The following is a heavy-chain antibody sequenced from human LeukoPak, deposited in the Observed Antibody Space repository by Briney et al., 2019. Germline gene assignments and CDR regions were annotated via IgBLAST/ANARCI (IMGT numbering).Heavy chain of an antibody. J-gene: IGHJ4*02. Sequence: ASVKVSCKASGYTFTSYYMHWVRQAPGQGLEWMGWINPNSGGTNYAQKFQGRVTMTRDTSISTAYMELSRLRSDDTAVYYCARSEKYQLLIDYWGQGTLVTVSS. D-gene: IGHD2-2*01. CDR2: INPNSGGT. V-gene: IGHV1-2*02. CDR1: GYTFTSYY. CDR3: ARSEKYQLLIDY.